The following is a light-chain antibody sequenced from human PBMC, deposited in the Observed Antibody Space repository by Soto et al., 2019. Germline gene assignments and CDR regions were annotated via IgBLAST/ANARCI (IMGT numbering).Light chain of an antibody. V-gene: IGKV1-5*03. CDR1: QSISSW. Sequence: DIRMTQSPSTLSASVGDRVTITCRASQSISSWLAWYQQKPGKAPKLLIYKASSLERGVPSRFSGSGSGTEFALTISSLQPDGFATYYCQQYNSYWTFGQGTKVEIK. CDR2: KAS. J-gene: IGKJ1*01. CDR3: QQYNSYWT.